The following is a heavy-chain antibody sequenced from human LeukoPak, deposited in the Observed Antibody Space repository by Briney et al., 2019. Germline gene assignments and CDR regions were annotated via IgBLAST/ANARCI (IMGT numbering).Heavy chain of an antibody. J-gene: IGHJ3*02. Sequence: PGGSLRLSCAASGFTFSSYWMHWVRQAPGKGLEWVAFIRYDGSNKYYADSVKGRFTISRDNSKNTLYLQMNSLRAEDTAVYYCAILDVLSSWYAFDIWGQGTMVTVSS. CDR2: IRYDGSNK. CDR1: GFTFSSYW. D-gene: IGHD6-13*01. V-gene: IGHV3-30*02. CDR3: AILDVLSSWYAFDI.